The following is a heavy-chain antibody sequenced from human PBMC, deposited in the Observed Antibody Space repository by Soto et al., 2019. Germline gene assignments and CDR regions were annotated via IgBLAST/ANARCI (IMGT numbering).Heavy chain of an antibody. CDR3: ARTAGYSYDLYYYGMDV. CDR1: GYTFTGYY. J-gene: IGHJ6*02. D-gene: IGHD5-18*01. V-gene: IGHV1-2*04. Sequence: AVKVSCKASGYTFTGYYMHWVRQAPGQGLEWMGWINPNSGGTNYAQKFQGWVTMTRDTSISTAYMELSRLRSDDTAVYYCARTAGYSYDLYYYGMDVWGQGTTVTVSS. CDR2: INPNSGGT.